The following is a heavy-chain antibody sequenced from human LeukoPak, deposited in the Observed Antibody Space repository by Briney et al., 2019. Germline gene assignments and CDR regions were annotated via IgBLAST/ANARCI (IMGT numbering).Heavy chain of an antibody. V-gene: IGHV3-43*01. CDR1: GFTFDDYT. D-gene: IGHD3-9*01. Sequence: GGSLRLSCAASGFTFDDYTMHWVRQAPGKGLEWVSLISWDGGSTYYADSVKGRFTISRDNSKNSLYLQMNSLRAEDTAVYYRAAPLLYNVLTGYYYDYWGQGTLVTVSS. J-gene: IGHJ4*02. CDR2: ISWDGGST. CDR3: AAPLLYNVLTGYYYDY.